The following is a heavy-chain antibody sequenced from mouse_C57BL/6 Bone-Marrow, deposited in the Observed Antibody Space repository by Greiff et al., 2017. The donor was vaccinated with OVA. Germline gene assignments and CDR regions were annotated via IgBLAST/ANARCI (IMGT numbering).Heavy chain of an antibody. V-gene: IGHV1-53*01. D-gene: IGHD2-5*01. J-gene: IGHJ4*01. CDR1: GYTFTSYW. Sequence: QVQLQQSGTELVKPGASVKLSCKASGYTFTSYWMHWVKQRPGQGLEWIGNINPSNGGTNYNEKFKSKATLTVDKSSSTAYMQLSSLTSEDSAVYYCARDSNYDYAMDYWGQGTSVTVSS. CDR2: INPSNGGT. CDR3: ARDSNYDYAMDY.